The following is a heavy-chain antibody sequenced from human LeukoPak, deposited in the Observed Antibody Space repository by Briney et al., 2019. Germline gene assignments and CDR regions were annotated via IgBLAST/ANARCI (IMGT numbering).Heavy chain of an antibody. CDR1: GFTFSSYS. D-gene: IGHD6-19*01. V-gene: IGHV3-21*04. CDR3: AKGGYSSGWTYFDY. Sequence: GGSLRLSCAASGFTFSSYSMNWVRQAPGKGLEWVSSISSSSSYIYYADSVKGRFTISRDNAKNSLYLQMNSLRAEDTAVYYCAKGGYSSGWTYFDYWGQGTLVTVSS. CDR2: ISSSSSYI. J-gene: IGHJ4*02.